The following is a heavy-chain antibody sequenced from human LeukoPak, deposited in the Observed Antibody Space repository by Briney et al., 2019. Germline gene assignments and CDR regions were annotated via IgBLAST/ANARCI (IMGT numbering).Heavy chain of an antibody. CDR2: LYNSPST. CDR3: ARNKTLPAAGTFDY. J-gene: IGHJ4*02. CDR1: GASISSYPYY. D-gene: IGHD2-2*01. V-gene: IGHV4-39*01. Sequence: PSETLSLTCTVSGASISSYPYYWGWIRQSPGKGLEWLGCLYNSPSTHYNPSLKSRVTMAVDTSKNQFSLTLRSVTTADTAIYYCARNKTLPAAGTFDYWGRGALVTVSS.